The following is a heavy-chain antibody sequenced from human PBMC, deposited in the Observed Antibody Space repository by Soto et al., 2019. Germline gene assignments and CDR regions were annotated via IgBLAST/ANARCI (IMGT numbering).Heavy chain of an antibody. CDR1: GGSTSSGGYS. CDR3: ATPSACSDYDYVWGSYRSPFDY. J-gene: IGHJ4*02. Sequence: LTCAVSGGSTSSGGYSWSWIRQPPGKGQKRIGYIYHSGSTYYNPSLKNRVTISVDRSKNQFSLKLSSVTAADTAVYYCATPSACSDYDYVWGSYRSPFDYWGQGTLVTVSS. CDR2: IYHSGST. D-gene: IGHD3-16*02. V-gene: IGHV4-30-2*01.